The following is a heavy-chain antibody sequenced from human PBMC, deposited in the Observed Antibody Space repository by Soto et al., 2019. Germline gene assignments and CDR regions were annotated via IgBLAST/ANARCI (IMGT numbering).Heavy chain of an antibody. D-gene: IGHD2-21*01. CDR2: IKSKTDGGTT. V-gene: IGHV3-15*01. J-gene: IGHJ3*02. CDR3: ATEVVGKGIDAFDI. Sequence: GGSLRLSCAASGFTFSNAWMSWVRQAPGKGLEWVGRIKSKTDGGTTDYAAPVKGRFTISRDDSKNTLYLQMNSLKTEDTAVYYCATEVVGKGIDAFDIWGQGTMVTVSS. CDR1: GFTFSNAW.